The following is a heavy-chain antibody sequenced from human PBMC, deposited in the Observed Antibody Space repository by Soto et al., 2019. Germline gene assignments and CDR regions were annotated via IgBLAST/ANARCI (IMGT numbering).Heavy chain of an antibody. J-gene: IGHJ6*01. CDR2: VSPPFRTS. V-gene: IGHV1-69*01. CDR3: ARVLYYGSGSYPPYGMDV. Sequence: QVQLVQSGAEVKKPGSSVKVSCKTSGVSFNNNGIGWVRQATGHGLEWMGGVSPPFRTSNYARKFQGRISNTEDATTGTVNMELSSLTSEDTAQSYCARVLYYGSGSYPPYGMDVWGQGTTVTVSS. D-gene: IGHD3-10*01. CDR1: GVSFNNNG.